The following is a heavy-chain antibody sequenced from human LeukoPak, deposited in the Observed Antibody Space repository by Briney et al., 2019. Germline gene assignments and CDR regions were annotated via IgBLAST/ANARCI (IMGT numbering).Heavy chain of an antibody. J-gene: IGHJ4*02. D-gene: IGHD5-24*01. Sequence: PGGSLRLSSAASGFTFSSYAMHWVRQAPGKGLEWVAVISYDGSNKYYADSVKGRLTISRDNSKNTLYLQMNSLRAEDTAVYYCARDGGCLQFTYFDYWGQGTLVTVSS. CDR3: ARDGGCLQFTYFDY. V-gene: IGHV3-30-3*01. CDR2: ISYDGSNK. CDR1: GFTFSSYA.